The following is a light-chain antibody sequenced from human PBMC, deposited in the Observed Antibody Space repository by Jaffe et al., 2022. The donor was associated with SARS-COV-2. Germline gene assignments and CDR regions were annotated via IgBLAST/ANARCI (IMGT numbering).Light chain of an antibody. V-gene: IGKV1-5*03. J-gene: IGKJ1*01. CDR2: KAS. CDR1: QSISHW. CDR3: QQYNSYSWS. Sequence: DIQMTQSPSTLSASVGDRVTITCRASQSISHWLAWFQQRPGRAPKLLIYKASTLESGVPSRFSGSGSETEFTLTISSLQPDDFATYFCQQYNSYSWSFGQGTKVEIK.